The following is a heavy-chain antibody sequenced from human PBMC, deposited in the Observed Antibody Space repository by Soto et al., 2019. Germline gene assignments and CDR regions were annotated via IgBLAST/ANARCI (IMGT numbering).Heavy chain of an antibody. V-gene: IGHV3-21*06. CDR3: ARDLGEVSAF. J-gene: IGHJ4*02. D-gene: IGHD3-10*01. CDR2: ISSSSSYI. Sequence: GGSLRLSCAASGFTFSSWTMSWVREPPGKRLEWVSAISSSSSYIYYSDSLKCRFTISRYNAKNSLYLQMHSLRAEDTALYYCARDLGEVSAFWGQGNMVTVYS. CDR1: GFTFSSWT.